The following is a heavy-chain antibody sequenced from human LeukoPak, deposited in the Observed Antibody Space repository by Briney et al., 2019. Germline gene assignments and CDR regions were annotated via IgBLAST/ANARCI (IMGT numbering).Heavy chain of an antibody. CDR1: GFSISNDW. V-gene: IGHV3-15*01. D-gene: IGHD3-10*01. J-gene: IGHJ4*02. CDR2: VKSRSAGETT. Sequence: GGSLRLSCAASGFSISNDWMSWVRQAPGKGLEWVARVKSRSAGETTDYAAPVKGRFTISRDDSKNTLYLQMNSLKTEDTAVYYCTLIQGWGSGSYYRDFWGQGTLITVSS. CDR3: TLIQGWGSGSYYRDF.